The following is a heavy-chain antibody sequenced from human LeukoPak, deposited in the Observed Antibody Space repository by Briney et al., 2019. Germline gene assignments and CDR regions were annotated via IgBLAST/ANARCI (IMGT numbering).Heavy chain of an antibody. V-gene: IGHV3-15*01. Sequence: PGGSLRLSCAVSGLTFSNAWMTWVRQAPGKGLEWVGRLKSKGDDGATDYAAPVKGRFTISRDDSKSTLYLQMNSLKTEDTAVYYCATGNRYYDSSGYYPYYFDYWGQGTLVTVSS. CDR3: ATGNRYYDSSGYYPYYFDY. CDR1: GLTFSNAW. D-gene: IGHD3-22*01. J-gene: IGHJ4*02. CDR2: LKSKGDDGAT.